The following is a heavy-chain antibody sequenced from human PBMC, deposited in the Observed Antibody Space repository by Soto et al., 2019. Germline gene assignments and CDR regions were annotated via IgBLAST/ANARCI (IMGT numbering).Heavy chain of an antibody. D-gene: IGHD5-12*01. V-gene: IGHV1-3*01. Sequence: ASVKVSCKASGYTFTSYAMHWVRQAPGQRLEWMGWINAGNGNTKYSQKFQGRVTITRDTSASTAYMELSSLRSEDTAVYYCARQLATRRHLDYWGQGTLVTVSS. CDR2: INAGNGNT. CDR1: GYTFTSYA. CDR3: ARQLATRRHLDY. J-gene: IGHJ4*02.